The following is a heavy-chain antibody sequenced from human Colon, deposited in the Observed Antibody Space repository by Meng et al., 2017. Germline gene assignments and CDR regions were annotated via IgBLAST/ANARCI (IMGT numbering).Heavy chain of an antibody. J-gene: IGHJ4*03. D-gene: IGHD5-12*01. V-gene: IGHV6-1*01. CDR3: ARGLGGYENDY. CDR2: TWYRSRWYS. Sequence: QLRLQQPGPGLVKPSQTLSLTCAISGDSVSRHRAVWNWIRQTPSRGLEWLGRTWYRSRWYSDYAPSLKSRISVDPDTSKNEFSLQLHSVTPDDTAVYYCARGLGGYENDYWGQGKLVTVSS. CDR1: GDSVSRHRAV.